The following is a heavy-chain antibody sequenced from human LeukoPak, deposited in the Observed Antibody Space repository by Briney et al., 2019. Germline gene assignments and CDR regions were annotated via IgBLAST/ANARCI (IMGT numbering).Heavy chain of an antibody. V-gene: IGHV4-59*01. J-gene: IGHJ3*02. D-gene: IGHD3-9*01. CDR3: ARGYYDILTSDAFDI. CDR2: IYYSGST. Sequence: SEXLSLTCTVSGGSISSYYWSWVRQPPGKGLEWIGYIYYSGSTNYNPSLTSRVTISVATSKNQFSPKLSSVTAADTAVYYCARGYYDILTSDAFDIWGQGTMVTVSS. CDR1: GGSISSYY.